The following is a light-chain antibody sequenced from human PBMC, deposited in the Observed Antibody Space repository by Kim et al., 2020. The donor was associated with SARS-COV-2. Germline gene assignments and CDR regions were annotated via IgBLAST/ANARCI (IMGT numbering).Light chain of an antibody. Sequence: EIVLTQSPGTLSLSPGERATLSCRASQSVSSSYLAWYQQKPGQAPRLLIYGASSRATGIPDRFSGSGSGTDFILTISRLEPEDFAVYYCQQYGSSSTFGQGTRLEIK. J-gene: IGKJ5*01. V-gene: IGKV3-20*01. CDR3: QQYGSSST. CDR1: QSVSSSY. CDR2: GAS.